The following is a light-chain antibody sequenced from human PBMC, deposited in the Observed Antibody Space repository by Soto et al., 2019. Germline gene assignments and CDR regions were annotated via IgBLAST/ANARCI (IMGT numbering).Light chain of an antibody. V-gene: IGKV3-11*01. CDR3: QQRTNWPRT. Sequence: EIVLTQSPATLSLSPGERATLSCMASQSVSSYLAWYQQKPGQAPRLLIYDASHRATGIPARFSGSGSGTDFTHTISSLEPEDFAVYYCQQRTNWPRTFGQGTKVEIK. CDR1: QSVSSY. J-gene: IGKJ1*01. CDR2: DAS.